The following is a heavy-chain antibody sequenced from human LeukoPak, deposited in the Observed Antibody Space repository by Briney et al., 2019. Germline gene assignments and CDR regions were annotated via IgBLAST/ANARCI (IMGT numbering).Heavy chain of an antibody. J-gene: IGHJ4*02. D-gene: IGHD6-13*01. V-gene: IGHV1-2*02. CDR1: GYTFTGYY. Sequence: VASVKVSCKASGYTFTGYYVHWVRQAPGQGLEWMGWMNPKSGGTNYAQKFEARVTMNRDTSISTAYMELSRLRFDDTAIYYCAKDFKGLTIVSAGSFDYWGQGTLVTVSS. CDR3: AKDFKGLTIVSAGSFDY. CDR2: MNPKSGGT.